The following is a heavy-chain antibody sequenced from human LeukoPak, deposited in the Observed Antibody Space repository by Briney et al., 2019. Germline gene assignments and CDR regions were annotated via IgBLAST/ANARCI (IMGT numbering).Heavy chain of an antibody. J-gene: IGHJ3*02. CDR3: ARGEPSITMITNAFDI. CDR2: IYHSGST. Sequence: SQTLSLTCAVSGGSISSGGYSWSWIRQPPGKGLEWIGYIYHSGSTYYNPSLKSRVTISVDRSKNQFSLKLSSVTAADTAVYYCARGEPSITMITNAFDIWGQGSMVTVSS. CDR1: GGSISSGGYS. V-gene: IGHV4-30-2*01. D-gene: IGHD3-22*01.